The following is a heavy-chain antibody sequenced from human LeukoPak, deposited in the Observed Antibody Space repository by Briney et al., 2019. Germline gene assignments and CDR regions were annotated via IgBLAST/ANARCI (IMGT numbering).Heavy chain of an antibody. CDR3: AREKIVLTENLFDP. CDR1: GFTFSSYG. Sequence: GGSLRLSSAASGFTFSSYGMHWVRQAPGKGLEWVAVIWYDGSNKYYADSVKGRLTISRDNSKNTLYLQMNSLRAEDTAVYYCAREKIVLTENLFDPWGQGTLVTVSS. D-gene: IGHD2/OR15-2a*01. V-gene: IGHV3-33*01. J-gene: IGHJ5*02. CDR2: IWYDGSNK.